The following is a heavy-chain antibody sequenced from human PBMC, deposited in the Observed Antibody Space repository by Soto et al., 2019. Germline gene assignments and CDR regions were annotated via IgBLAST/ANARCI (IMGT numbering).Heavy chain of an antibody. V-gene: IGHV4-31*02. D-gene: IGHD6-6*01. J-gene: IGHJ6*02. CDR3: ARGSSIAGLYYGMDV. Sequence: WTWIRQHPGKGLEWIGYNYYSGITYYNPSFKSRVTISLDTSKNQFSLKLSSVTAADTAVYYCARGSSIAGLYYGMDVWGQGTTVTVSS. CDR2: NYYSGIT.